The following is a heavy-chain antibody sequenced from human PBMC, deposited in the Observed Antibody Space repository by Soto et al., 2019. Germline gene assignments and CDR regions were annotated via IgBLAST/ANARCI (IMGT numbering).Heavy chain of an antibody. Sequence: QVQLVESGGGLVKPGGSLRLSCAASAFIISDYYMSWIRQAPGKGLEWVSYINGSGTTIYYADSVKGRFTISRDNAKNSLYLQMSSLRAEDTAVYYCARVGCSGGSCPLDYWGQGTLVTVSS. CDR2: INGSGTTI. CDR3: ARVGCSGGSCPLDY. V-gene: IGHV3-11*01. D-gene: IGHD2-15*01. CDR1: AFIISDYY. J-gene: IGHJ4*02.